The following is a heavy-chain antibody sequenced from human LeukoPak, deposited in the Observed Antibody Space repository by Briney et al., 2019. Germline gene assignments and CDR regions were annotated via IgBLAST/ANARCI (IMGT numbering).Heavy chain of an antibody. V-gene: IGHV4-39*07. CDR1: GGSISSTSYY. D-gene: IGHD3-22*01. CDR2: IYYSGST. Sequence: PSETLSLTCVVSGGSISSTSYYWGWIHQPPGKGLEWIGSIYYSGSTYYSPSLKSRVTISVDTSKNQFSLKLSSVTAADTAVYYCASESVDSSGYYSDYWGQGTLVTVSS. J-gene: IGHJ4*02. CDR3: ASESVDSSGYYSDY.